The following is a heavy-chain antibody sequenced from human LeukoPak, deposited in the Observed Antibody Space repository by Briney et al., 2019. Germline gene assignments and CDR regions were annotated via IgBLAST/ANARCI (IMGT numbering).Heavy chain of an antibody. J-gene: IGHJ4*02. Sequence: SETLSLTCTVSGGSISSYYWSWIRQPPGKGLEWIGYIYYSGSTNYNPSLKSRVTISVDTSKNQFSLKLSSVTAADTAVYYCARGTPTRGKYSGLPYYFDYWGQGTLVTVSS. CDR2: IYYSGST. V-gene: IGHV4-59*01. D-gene: IGHD5-12*01. CDR3: ARGTPTRGKYSGLPYYFDY. CDR1: GGSISSYY.